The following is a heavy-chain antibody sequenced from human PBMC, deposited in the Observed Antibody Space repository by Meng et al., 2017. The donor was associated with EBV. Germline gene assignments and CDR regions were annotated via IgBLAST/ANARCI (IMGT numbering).Heavy chain of an antibody. CDR1: GGTFSSYA. D-gene: IGHD6-13*01. V-gene: IGHV1-69*06. J-gene: IGHJ4*02. Sequence: GQLGQVGVEVKKPGSSVKVSCKASGGTFSSYAISWVRQAPGQGLEWMGGIIPIFGTANYAQKFQGRVTITADKSTSTAYMELSSLRSEDTAVYYCARAEIAAAGRLDYWGQGTLVTVSS. CDR3: ARAEIAAAGRLDY. CDR2: IIPIFGTA.